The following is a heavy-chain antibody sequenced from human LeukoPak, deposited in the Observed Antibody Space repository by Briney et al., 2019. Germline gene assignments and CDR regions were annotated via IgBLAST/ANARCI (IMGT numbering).Heavy chain of an antibody. V-gene: IGHV3-23*01. CDR3: VKPSCSSSSCYKGNDAFDI. J-gene: IGHJ3*02. CDR2: ISGSGGST. Sequence: GSLRLSCAASGFTFSSYALSWVRQAPGRGLEWVSAISGSGGSTYYADSVKGRFTISRDNSKNTLYVQMNSLRAEDTAVYYCVKPSCSSSSCYKGNDAFDIWGQGTMVTVSS. CDR1: GFTFSSYA. D-gene: IGHD2-2*02.